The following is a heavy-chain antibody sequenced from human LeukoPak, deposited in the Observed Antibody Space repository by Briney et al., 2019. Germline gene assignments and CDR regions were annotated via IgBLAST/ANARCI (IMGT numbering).Heavy chain of an antibody. CDR3: ARSRAFNSGAFDP. J-gene: IGHJ5*02. CDR2: IYNGVNT. D-gene: IGHD1-26*01. V-gene: IGHV4-61*01. Sequence: SETLSLTCTASGASVSSASYWTWIRQPPGRGVEWIAHIYNGVNTNYNPSLKSRVTISVDTSKNQFSLRLNSVTAADTAVYYCARSRAFNSGAFDPWGQGSLVTVSS. CDR1: GASVSSASY.